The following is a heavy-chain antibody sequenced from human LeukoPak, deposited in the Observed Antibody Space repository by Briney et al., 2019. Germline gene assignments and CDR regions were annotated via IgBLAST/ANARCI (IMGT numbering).Heavy chain of an antibody. CDR2: ISGSGGST. CDR3: AKDFGSSSSGYYYFDY. J-gene: IGHJ4*02. Sequence: GGSLRLSCAASGFTFSSYAMSWVRQAPGKGLEWVSAISGSGGSTHYADSVKGRFTTSRDNSKNTLYLQMNSLRAEDTAVYYCAKDFGSSSSGYYYFDYWGQGTLVTVSS. CDR1: GFTFSSYA. D-gene: IGHD3-22*01. V-gene: IGHV3-23*01.